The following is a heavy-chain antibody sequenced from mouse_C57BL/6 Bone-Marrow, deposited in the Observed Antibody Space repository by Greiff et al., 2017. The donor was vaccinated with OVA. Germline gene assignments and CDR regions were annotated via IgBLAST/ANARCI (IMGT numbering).Heavy chain of an antibody. D-gene: IGHD2-1*01. CDR1: GYTFTSYG. CDR3: ARYYGNYFDY. CDR2: ISPRSGNT. V-gene: IGHV1-81*01. Sequence: QVQLQQSGAELARPGASVKLFCKASGYTFTSYGISWVKQRTGQGLEWIGEISPRSGNTYYNEKFKGKATLTADKASSTAYMELRSLTSEDSAVYFGARYYGNYFDYWGQGTTLTVSS. J-gene: IGHJ2*01.